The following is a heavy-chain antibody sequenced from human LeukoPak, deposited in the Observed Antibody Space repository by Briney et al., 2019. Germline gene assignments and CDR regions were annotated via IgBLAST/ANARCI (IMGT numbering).Heavy chain of an antibody. CDR3: ARESANYYGSGIYYYYYYGTDV. Sequence: SVKVSCKASGGTFSSYAISWVRQAPGQGLEWMGGIIPIFGTANYAQKFQGRVTITADESTSTAYMELRSLRSEDTAVYYCARESANYYGSGIYYYYYYGTDVWGQGTTVTVSS. V-gene: IGHV1-69*01. J-gene: IGHJ6*02. D-gene: IGHD3-10*01. CDR1: GGTFSSYA. CDR2: IIPIFGTA.